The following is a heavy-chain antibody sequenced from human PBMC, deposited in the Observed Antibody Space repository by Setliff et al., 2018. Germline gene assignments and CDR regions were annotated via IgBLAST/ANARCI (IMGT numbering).Heavy chain of an antibody. V-gene: IGHV4-34*01. D-gene: IGHD3-3*01. CDR1: GGSFSGYY. CDR2: INHSGST. Sequence: ETLSLTCAVYGGSFSGYYWSWIRQPPGKGLEWIGEINHSGSTNYNPSLKSRVAISVDTSKNQFSLKLSSVTAADTAVYYCARGRSNFWGYYFDYWGQGTLVTVSS. CDR3: ARGRSNFWGYYFDY. J-gene: IGHJ4*02.